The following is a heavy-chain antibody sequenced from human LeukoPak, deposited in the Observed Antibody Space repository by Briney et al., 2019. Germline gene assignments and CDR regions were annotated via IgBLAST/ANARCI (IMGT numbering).Heavy chain of an antibody. J-gene: IGHJ4*02. CDR2: IYHSGST. Sequence: SETLSLTCAVYGGSFSGYYWSWIRQPPGKGLEWIGSIYHSGSTYYNPSLKSRVTISVDTSKNQFSLKLSSVTAADTAVYYRARGRGYSYGGGADYWGQGTLVTVSS. CDR1: GGSFSGYY. CDR3: ARGRGYSYGGGADY. D-gene: IGHD5-18*01. V-gene: IGHV4-34*01.